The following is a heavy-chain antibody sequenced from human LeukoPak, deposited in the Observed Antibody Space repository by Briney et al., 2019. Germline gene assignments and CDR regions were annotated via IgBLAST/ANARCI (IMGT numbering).Heavy chain of an antibody. CDR1: GFTVSSNY. J-gene: IGHJ6*03. V-gene: IGHV3-53*01. CDR3: LDNWNYGGFYMDV. CDR2: IYSGGST. D-gene: IGHD1-7*01. Sequence: GGSLRLSFAASGFTVSSNYMSWVRQAPGKGLEWVSVIYSGGSTYYAYSVKGRFTISRDNSKNTLYLQMNSLRAEDTAVYYCLDNWNYGGFYMDVWGKGTTVTVSS.